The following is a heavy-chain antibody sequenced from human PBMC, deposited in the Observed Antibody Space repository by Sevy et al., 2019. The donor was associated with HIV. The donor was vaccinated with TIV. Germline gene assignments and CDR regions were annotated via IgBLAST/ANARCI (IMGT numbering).Heavy chain of an antibody. D-gene: IGHD3-10*01. CDR1: GFTYSDYY. V-gene: IGHV3-11*01. CDR2: ISSRGSTI. J-gene: IGHJ2*01. CDR3: AREGSLRYFDL. Sequence: GGSLRLSCAASGFTYSDYYMSWIRQAPGRGLEWISYISSRGSTIYYADSVKGRFTISRDNAKNSLFLQMNSLRAEDTAVYSCAREGSLRYFDLWGRGTLVTVSS.